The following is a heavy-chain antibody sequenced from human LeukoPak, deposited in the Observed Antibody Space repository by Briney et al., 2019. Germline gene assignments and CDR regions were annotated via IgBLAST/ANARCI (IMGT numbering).Heavy chain of an antibody. D-gene: IGHD7-27*01. CDR1: GFTFSSYG. V-gene: IGHV3-30*18. Sequence: GRSLRLSCAASGFTFSSYGMHWVRQAPGKGLEWVAVISYDGSNKYYADSVKGRFTISRDNSKNTLYLQMNSPRAEDTAVYYCAKEMGTTYYYYGMDVWGQGTTVTVSS. CDR2: ISYDGSNK. CDR3: AKEMGTTYYYYGMDV. J-gene: IGHJ6*02.